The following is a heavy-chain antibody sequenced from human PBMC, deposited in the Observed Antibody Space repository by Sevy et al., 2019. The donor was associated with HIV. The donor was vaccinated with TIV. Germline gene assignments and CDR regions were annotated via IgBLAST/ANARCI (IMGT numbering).Heavy chain of an antibody. CDR3: AKRDLNHQFLLDY. V-gene: IGHV3-30*18. Sequence: GGSLRLSCVASGFTFSRYVMHWVRQPPGKGLEWLAVLSYDGSDESYADSVRGRFTISRDNSKNTLFLQMNSLRAEDTAVYYCAKRDLNHQFLLDYWGQGTLVTVSS. D-gene: IGHD2-21*01. J-gene: IGHJ4*02. CDR2: LSYDGSDE. CDR1: GFTFSRYV.